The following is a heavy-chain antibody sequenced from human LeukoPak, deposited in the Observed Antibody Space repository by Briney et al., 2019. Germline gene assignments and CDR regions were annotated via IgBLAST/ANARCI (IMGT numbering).Heavy chain of an antibody. CDR1: GFSFYSYG. V-gene: IGHV3-48*04. D-gene: IGHD5/OR15-5a*01. CDR3: AVSPRTPVST. Sequence: GGSLRLSCAASGFSFYSYGMHWVRQAPGKGLEWISGISNTGGVFYADSVKGRFTISRDNTKDSVYLQMNSLRGEDTAVYHCAVSPRTPVSTWGQGTLVTVSS. CDR2: ISNTGGV. J-gene: IGHJ4*02.